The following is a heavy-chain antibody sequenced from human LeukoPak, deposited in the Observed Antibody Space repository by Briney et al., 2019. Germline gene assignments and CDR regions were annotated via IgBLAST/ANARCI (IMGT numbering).Heavy chain of an antibody. CDR2: IYYSGST. CDR3: ARAHETRRGSYFFDY. D-gene: IGHD3-10*01. V-gene: IGHV4-59*01. J-gene: IGHJ4*02. Sequence: PSESLSLTCTVSGGSFSSYYRSWIRQPPGKGLEWIGYIYYSGSTNYNPSLKSRVTISVDTSKNQFSLKLSSVTAADTAVYYCARAHETRRGSYFFDYRGQGTLVTVSS. CDR1: GGSFSSYY.